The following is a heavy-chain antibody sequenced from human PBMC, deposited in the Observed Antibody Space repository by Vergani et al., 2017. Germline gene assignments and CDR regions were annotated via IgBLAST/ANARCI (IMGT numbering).Heavy chain of an antibody. Sequence: QVQLVQSGAEVKKPGSSGKVSCKASGGTFSSYAISWVRQAPGQGLEWMGGIIPIFGTANYAQKLQGRVTITADESTSTAYMELSSLRSKDTAVYYCASRAKMKKYYYYMDVWGKGTTVTVSS. CDR2: IIPIFGTA. CDR1: GGTFSSYA. V-gene: IGHV1-69*01. J-gene: IGHJ6*03. CDR3: ASRAKMKKYYYYMDV.